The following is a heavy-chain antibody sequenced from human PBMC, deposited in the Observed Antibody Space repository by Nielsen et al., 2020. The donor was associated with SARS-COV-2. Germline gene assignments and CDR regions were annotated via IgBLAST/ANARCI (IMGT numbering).Heavy chain of an antibody. V-gene: IGHV3-21*01. Sequence: GGSLRLSCVVSEITFRSYWMSWVRQAPGKGLEWVSSISSDSTYTYSADSVKGRFTISRDNAKNSLYLQMNSLRAEDTAVYYCARDPYSSSWYYSALDVWGQGTTVTVSS. J-gene: IGHJ6*02. D-gene: IGHD6-13*01. CDR1: EITFRSYW. CDR3: ARDPYSSSWYYSALDV. CDR2: ISSDSTYT.